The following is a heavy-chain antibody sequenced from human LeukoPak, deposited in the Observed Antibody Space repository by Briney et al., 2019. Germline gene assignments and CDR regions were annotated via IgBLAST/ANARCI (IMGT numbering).Heavy chain of an antibody. V-gene: IGHV3-7*01. J-gene: IGHJ4*02. Sequence: GGSLRLSCAASGFTLSSYWMSWVRQAPGKGPEWVANIKQDGSEKHYVDSVKGRFTISRDNANNSLYLQMNSLRAADTAVYYCARDKNTMGIDYWGQGSLVTVSS. CDR3: ARDKNTMGIDY. D-gene: IGHD3-10*01. CDR2: IKQDGSEK. CDR1: GFTLSSYW.